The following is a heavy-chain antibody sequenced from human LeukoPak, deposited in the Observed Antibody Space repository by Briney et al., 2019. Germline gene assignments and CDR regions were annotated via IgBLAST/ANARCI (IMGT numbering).Heavy chain of an antibody. J-gene: IGHJ5*02. CDR2: INPSGGST. V-gene: IGHV1-46*01. CDR3: ARETRIAVAGTPFLRFDP. D-gene: IGHD6-19*01. CDR1: GYTFTSYY. Sequence: ASVKVSCKASGYTFTSYYMHWVRQAPGQGLEWMGIINPSGGSTSYAQKFQGRVTMTRDTSTSTVYMELSSLRSEDTAVYYCARETRIAVAGTPFLRFDPWGQGTLVTVS.